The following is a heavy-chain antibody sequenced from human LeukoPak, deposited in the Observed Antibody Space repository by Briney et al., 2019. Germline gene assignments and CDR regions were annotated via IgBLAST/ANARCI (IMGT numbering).Heavy chain of an antibody. Sequence: SETLSLTCAVYGGSFSGYYWSWIRQPPGNGLEWIGEINHSGSTNYNPSLKSRVTISVDRSKNQFSLKLSSVTAADPAVYYCARGLDLGIYAYWGQGTLVTVSS. CDR2: INHSGST. CDR3: ARGLDLGIYAY. CDR1: GGSFSGYY. V-gene: IGHV4-34*01. J-gene: IGHJ4*02. D-gene: IGHD2/OR15-2a*01.